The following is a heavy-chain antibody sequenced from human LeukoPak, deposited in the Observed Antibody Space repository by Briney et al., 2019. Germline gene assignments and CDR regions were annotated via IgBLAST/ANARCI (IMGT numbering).Heavy chain of an antibody. CDR1: GGTFSSYA. CDR2: IIPIFGTA. CDR3: ARAHDVDTAMTDY. D-gene: IGHD5-18*01. Sequence: SVKVSCKASGGTFSSYAISWVRQAPGQGLEWMGGIIPIFGTANYAQKFQGRVTITADESTSTAYMELSSLRSGDTAVYYCARAHDVDTAMTDYWGQGTLVTVSS. V-gene: IGHV1-69*13. J-gene: IGHJ4*02.